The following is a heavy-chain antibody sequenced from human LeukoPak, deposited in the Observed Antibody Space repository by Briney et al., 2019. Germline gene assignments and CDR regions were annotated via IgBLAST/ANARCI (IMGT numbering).Heavy chain of an antibody. CDR2: ISSSGSTI. CDR1: GFTFSSYE. J-gene: IGHJ4*02. CDR3: ARKSKRLSGRHFDY. V-gene: IGHV3-48*03. Sequence: GGSLRLSCAASGFTFSSYEMNWVRQAPGKGLEWVSYISSSGSTIYYADSVKGRFTISRDNAKNSLYLQMNSLRAEDTAVYYCARKSKRLSGRHFDYWGQGTLVTVSS. D-gene: IGHD3/OR15-3a*01.